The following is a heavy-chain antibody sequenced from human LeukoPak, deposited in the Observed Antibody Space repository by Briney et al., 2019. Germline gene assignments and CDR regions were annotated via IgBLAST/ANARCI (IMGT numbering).Heavy chain of an antibody. CDR1: GYTFTGYY. V-gene: IGHV1-2*02. Sequence: GASVKVSCKASGYTFTGYYMHWVRQAPGQGLEWMGWINPNSGGTNYAQKFQGRVTMTGDTSISTAYMELSRLRSDDTAVYYCARVGSGYPLPFDYWGQGTLVTVSS. CDR3: ARVGSGYPLPFDY. CDR2: INPNSGGT. D-gene: IGHD3-3*01. J-gene: IGHJ4*02.